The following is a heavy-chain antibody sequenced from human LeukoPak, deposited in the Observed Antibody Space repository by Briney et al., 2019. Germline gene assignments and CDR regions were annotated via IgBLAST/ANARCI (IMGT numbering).Heavy chain of an antibody. J-gene: IGHJ4*02. CDR2: ISGSGGST. CDR3: AKVGYCSSTSCYSGSEFDY. CDR1: GFTFSSYA. V-gene: IGHV3-23*01. Sequence: GGSLRLSCAASGFTFSSYAMSWVRQAPGKGLEWVSSISGSGGSTSYADSVKGRFTISRDNSKNTLYLQMNSLRVEDTAVYYCAKVGYCSSTSCYSGSEFDYWGQGTLVTVSS. D-gene: IGHD2-2*01.